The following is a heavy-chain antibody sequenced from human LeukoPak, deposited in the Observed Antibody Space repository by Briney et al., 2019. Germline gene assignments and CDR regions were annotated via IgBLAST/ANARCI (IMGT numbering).Heavy chain of an antibody. CDR2: INHSGST. CDR3: AREGDYYGSGTLNWFDP. V-gene: IGHV4-34*01. D-gene: IGHD3-10*01. Sequence: PSETLSLTCAVYGGSFSGYYWSWIRQPPGKGLEWIGEINHSGSTNYNLSLKSRVTISVDTSKNQFSLKLSSVTAADTAVYYCAREGDYYGSGTLNWFDPWGQGTLVTVSS. CDR1: GGSFSGYY. J-gene: IGHJ5*02.